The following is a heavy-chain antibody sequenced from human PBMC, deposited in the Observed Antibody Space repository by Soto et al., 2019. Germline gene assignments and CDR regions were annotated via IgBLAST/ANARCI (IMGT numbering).Heavy chain of an antibody. CDR1: GFTFSSYS. J-gene: IGHJ3*02. Sequence: EVQLVESGGGLVKPGRSLRLSCAASGFTFSSYSMNWFRQSPGTGLEWVSTISSSSSYIYYEDSVKGRFTISRDNAKNSRYLRMNSLRAADTAVYYCARSQLGYDAFYIWGQGTIVTVSS. V-gene: IGHV3-21*01. CDR2: ISSSSSYI. D-gene: IGHD6-6*01. CDR3: ARSQLGYDAFYI.